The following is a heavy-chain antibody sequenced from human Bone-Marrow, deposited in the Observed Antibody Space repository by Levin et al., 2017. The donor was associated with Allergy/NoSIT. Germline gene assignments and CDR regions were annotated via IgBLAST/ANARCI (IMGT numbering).Heavy chain of an antibody. CDR2: ISHTGDT. CDR3: ARGTQRYRYGSAREHFYYHWMDG. J-gene: IGHJ6*04. V-gene: IGHV4-34*01. CDR1: PESFNDYI. Sequence: SGGSLRLSCGVYPESFNDYIWTWIRQPPGKGLEWIGEISHTGDTDYNPSLKSRVTISLDTSKDHFSLKLMSVTAADTAVYSCARGTQRYRYGSAREHFYYHWMDGWGKGTTVTVSS. D-gene: IGHD5-18*01.